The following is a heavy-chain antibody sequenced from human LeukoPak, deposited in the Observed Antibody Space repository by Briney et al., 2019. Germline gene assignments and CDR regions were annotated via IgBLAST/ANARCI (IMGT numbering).Heavy chain of an antibody. CDR1: GFTFSSYA. J-gene: IGHJ4*02. V-gene: IGHV3-23*01. Sequence: PGGSLRLSCAASGFTFSSYAMSWVGHAPGKGLEGVSGIGGSGGSTYYADSVKGRFTISRDNSKNTLYLQMNSLRAEDTAVYYCAIAAAPAPHDYWGQGTLVTVSS. CDR2: IGGSGGST. CDR3: AIAAAPAPHDY. D-gene: IGHD6-13*01.